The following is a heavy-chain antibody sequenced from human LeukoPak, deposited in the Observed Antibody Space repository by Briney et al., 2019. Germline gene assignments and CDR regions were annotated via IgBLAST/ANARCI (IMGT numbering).Heavy chain of an antibody. J-gene: IGHJ6*03. Sequence: SETLSLTCAVSGGSISSSNWWSWVRQPPGKGLEWIGEIYHSGSTNYNPSLKSRVTISVDKSKNQFSLKLSSVTAADTAVYYCARVGYTEYSSEGYYYYYMDVWGKGTTVTISS. D-gene: IGHD6-19*01. CDR1: GGSISSSNW. V-gene: IGHV4-4*02. CDR2: IYHSGST. CDR3: ARVGYTEYSSEGYYYYYMDV.